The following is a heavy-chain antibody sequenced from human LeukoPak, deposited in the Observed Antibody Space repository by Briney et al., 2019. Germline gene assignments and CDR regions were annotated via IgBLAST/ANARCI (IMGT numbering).Heavy chain of an antibody. J-gene: IGHJ4*02. Sequence: QTGGSLRLSCAASGATFSSYAMTWVRQAPGKGLEWVSGISGSGGTTYYADSVKGRFTISRDNSKNTLYLQMNSLRAEDTAVYYCAKNYGDSYFDYWGQGTLVTVSS. CDR2: ISGSGGTT. CDR1: GATFSSYA. V-gene: IGHV3-23*01. D-gene: IGHD4-17*01. CDR3: AKNYGDSYFDY.